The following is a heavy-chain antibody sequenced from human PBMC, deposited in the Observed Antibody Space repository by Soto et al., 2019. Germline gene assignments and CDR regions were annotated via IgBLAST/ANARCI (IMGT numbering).Heavy chain of an antibody. J-gene: IGHJ6*02. V-gene: IGHV1-8*02. CDR3: ARAETAYGMDV. CDR1: AYTFTSYD. CDR2: MNPNSGNT. Sequence: QVQLVQSGADVKKHAASVKVSCKASAYTFTSYDINWVRQATGQGLERMGWMNPNSGNTGYAQKFQGRVTMTRNTSTSTAYMELSSLRSEDMAVYYCARAETAYGMDVWGQGTTVTVSS.